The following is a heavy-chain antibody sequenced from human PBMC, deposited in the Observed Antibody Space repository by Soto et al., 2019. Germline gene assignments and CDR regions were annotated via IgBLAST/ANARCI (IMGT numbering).Heavy chain of an antibody. D-gene: IGHD3-3*01. CDR2: IGHTGSPI. CDR3: ARGSWYYCFDW. CDR1: GFTLSDYY. J-gene: IGHJ4*02. Sequence: QVQLVESGGGLVKPGGSLTLSCVGSGFTLSDYYMRWIRQAPGKGLEWVAYIGHTGSPIFYADSVKGRFTISRDNAKNSLYLQMNSLRAEDTALYYCARGSWYYCFDWWGQGTLVTVSS. V-gene: IGHV3-11*01.